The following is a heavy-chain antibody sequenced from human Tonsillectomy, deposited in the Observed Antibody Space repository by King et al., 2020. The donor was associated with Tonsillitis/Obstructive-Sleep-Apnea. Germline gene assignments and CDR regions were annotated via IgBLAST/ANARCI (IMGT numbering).Heavy chain of an antibody. D-gene: IGHD1-26*01. J-gene: IGHJ6*02. CDR1: GYTFTYFG. CDR2: ISAYNGNT. Sequence: HVQLVESGAEVKKPGASVAVSCKASGYTFTYFGITWVRQAPGQGLEWMGWISAYNGNTNYAQKLQGRVTMTTDTSTSTAYMELRSLRSDDTAVYYCARDLCGSNRGNYYGMDVWGQGTTVTVSS. CDR3: ARDLCGSNRGNYYGMDV. V-gene: IGHV1-18*01.